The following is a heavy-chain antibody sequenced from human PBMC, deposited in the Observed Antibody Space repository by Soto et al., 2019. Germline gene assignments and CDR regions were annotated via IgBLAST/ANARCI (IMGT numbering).Heavy chain of an antibody. CDR1: GYSSSNYY. Sequence: QVQVAQYGAEVKEPGASVKVSCKASGYSSSNYYTHWVRQAPGQGLEWMGIVNPYGTSSNYAQSFQGRVTLTRDTSTNTDYMELSRLTSDDPAVYYCTSVTTIWSNWGQGTLVTVSS. V-gene: IGHV1-46*01. J-gene: IGHJ4*02. CDR2: VNPYGTSS. D-gene: IGHD2-21*02. CDR3: TSVTTIWSN.